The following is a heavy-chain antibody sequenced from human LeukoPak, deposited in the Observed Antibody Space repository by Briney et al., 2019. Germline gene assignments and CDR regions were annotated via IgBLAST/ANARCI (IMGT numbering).Heavy chain of an antibody. CDR1: GGSFSGYY. Sequence: SETLSLTCAVYGGSFSGYYWSWIRQPPGKGLEWIGEINHSGSTNYNPSLKSRVTISVDTSKNQFSLKLSSVTAADTAVYYCASLTTDSYSMDVWGQGTTVTVSS. CDR2: INHSGST. D-gene: IGHD1-14*01. CDR3: ASLTTDSYSMDV. V-gene: IGHV4-34*01. J-gene: IGHJ6*02.